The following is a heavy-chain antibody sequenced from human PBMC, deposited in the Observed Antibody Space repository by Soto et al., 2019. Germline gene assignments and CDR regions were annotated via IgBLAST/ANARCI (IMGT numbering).Heavy chain of an antibody. Sequence: QVHLVESGGGIVQPGRSLRLSCAASGFPFSIYGMHWVRQAPGKGLEGVAGIFYDGSTQYYGDYVKGRCTISRDNSKNTLDLQMSSLRAEDTAVYYCSKGPGTHSGRYHYHFEYWGQGTLVTVSS. V-gene: IGHV3-33*06. CDR3: SKGPGTHSGRYHYHFEY. CDR2: IFYDGSTQ. D-gene: IGHD1-26*01. CDR1: GFPFSIYG. J-gene: IGHJ4*02.